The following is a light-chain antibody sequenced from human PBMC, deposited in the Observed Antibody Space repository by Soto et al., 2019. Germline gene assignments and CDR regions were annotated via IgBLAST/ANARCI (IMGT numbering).Light chain of an antibody. CDR2: DAS. J-gene: IGKJ1*01. CDR3: QQYNSYPGT. CDR1: QSISSW. V-gene: IGKV1-5*01. Sequence: DIQMTQSPSTLSASVGDRVTITCRASQSISSWVAWYHQKPGKAPKLLIYDASSLESGVPTRFSGSGSGTEFTLTISSLQPDDFATYYCQQYNSYPGTFGQGTNVEIK.